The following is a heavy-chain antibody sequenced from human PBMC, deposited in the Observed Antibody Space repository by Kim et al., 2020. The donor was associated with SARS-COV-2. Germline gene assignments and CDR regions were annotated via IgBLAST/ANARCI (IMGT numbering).Heavy chain of an antibody. V-gene: IGHV3-73*01. CDR3: TRHASTYYYDSGSPEDFYYGMDV. D-gene: IGHD3-10*01. J-gene: IGHJ6*02. CDR2: IRSKANSYAT. Sequence: GGSLRLSCAASGFTFSASAMNWVRQASGKGLEWVGRIRSKANSYATAYAASVKGRFTISRDDSKNTAYLQMKSLKTEDTAVYYCTRHASTYYYDSGSPEDFYYGMDVWGQGTTVTVYS. CDR1: GFTFSASA.